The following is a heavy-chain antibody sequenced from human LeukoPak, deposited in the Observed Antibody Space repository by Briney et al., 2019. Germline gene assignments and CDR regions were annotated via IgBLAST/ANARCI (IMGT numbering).Heavy chain of an antibody. J-gene: IGHJ6*02. CDR3: ARDEYYYDSSGYYLYYYYYGMDV. CDR1: GFTFSSSA. Sequence: GGSLRLSCAASGFTFSSSAMSWVRQAPGKGLEWVSAISNNGGYTYYADSVQGRFTISRDNSKNTLYLQMNSLRAEDTAVYYCARDEYYYDSSGYYLYYYYYGMDVWGQGTTVTVSS. D-gene: IGHD3-22*01. V-gene: IGHV3-23*01. CDR2: ISNNGGYT.